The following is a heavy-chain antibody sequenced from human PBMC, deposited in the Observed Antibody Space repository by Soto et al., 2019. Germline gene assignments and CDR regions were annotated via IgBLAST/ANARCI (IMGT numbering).Heavy chain of an antibody. CDR2: IIPILGIA. Sequence: GASVKVSCKASGGTFSSYTIGWVRQAPGQGLEWMGRIIPILGIANYAQKFQGRVTITADKSTSTAYMELSSLRSEDTAVYYCARDLLTRAPKKFDPWGQGTLVTVSS. D-gene: IGHD2-21*01. CDR3: ARDLLTRAPKKFDP. J-gene: IGHJ5*02. V-gene: IGHV1-69*04. CDR1: GGTFSSYT.